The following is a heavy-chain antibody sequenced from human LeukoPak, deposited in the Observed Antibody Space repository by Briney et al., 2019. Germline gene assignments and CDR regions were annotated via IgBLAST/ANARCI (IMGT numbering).Heavy chain of an antibody. CDR1: GYTFTSYG. J-gene: IGHJ4*02. Sequence: GASVKVSFKASGYTFTSYGFSWVRQAPGQGLEWMGWINAYNGNTNYAQKLQGRVTMTTDTSTSTAYTELRSLRFDDTAVYYCARRQGTTLSFDYWGQGTLVTVSS. CDR3: ARRQGTTLSFDY. V-gene: IGHV1-18*01. D-gene: IGHD1-1*01. CDR2: INAYNGNT.